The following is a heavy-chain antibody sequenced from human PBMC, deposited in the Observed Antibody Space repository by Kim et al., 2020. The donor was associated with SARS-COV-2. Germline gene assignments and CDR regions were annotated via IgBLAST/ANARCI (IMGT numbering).Heavy chain of an antibody. J-gene: IGHJ3*02. Sequence: YYNPSLKDRLTLSRDASQNQFSLKLTSVTAADTAVYFCARDRGNYEDAFDIWGQGTMVAVSS. V-gene: IGHV4-31*02. CDR3: ARDRGNYEDAFDI. D-gene: IGHD3-22*01.